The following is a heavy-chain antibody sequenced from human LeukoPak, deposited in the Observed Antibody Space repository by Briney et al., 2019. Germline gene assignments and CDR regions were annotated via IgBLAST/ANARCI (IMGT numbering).Heavy chain of an antibody. J-gene: IGHJ5*02. Sequence: GGSLRLSCAASGFTFSAYYMSWIRQAPGKGLEWVSYISSSGSTIYYADSVKGRFTISRDNAKNSLYLQMNSLRAEDTAVYYCARAPRYCSSTSCSNWFDPWGQGTLVSVSS. D-gene: IGHD2-2*01. CDR2: ISSSGSTI. V-gene: IGHV3-11*01. CDR1: GFTFSAYY. CDR3: ARAPRYCSSTSCSNWFDP.